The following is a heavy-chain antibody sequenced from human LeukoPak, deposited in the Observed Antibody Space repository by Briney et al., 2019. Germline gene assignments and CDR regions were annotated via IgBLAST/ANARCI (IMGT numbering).Heavy chain of an antibody. J-gene: IGHJ3*01. CDR3: ASPPSYYYETSGYSHDAFDL. Sequence: SETLSLTCAVYGGSFSGYYWSWIRQPPGKGLEWIGEINHSGSTNYNPSLKSRVTISVDTSKNQFSLKLSSVTASDTAVYYCASPPSYYYETSGYSHDAFDLWGQGTMITVSS. V-gene: IGHV4-34*01. CDR2: INHSGST. CDR1: GGSFSGYY. D-gene: IGHD3-22*01.